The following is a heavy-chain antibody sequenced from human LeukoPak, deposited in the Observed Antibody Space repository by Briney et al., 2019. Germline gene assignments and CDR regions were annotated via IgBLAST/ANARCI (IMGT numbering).Heavy chain of an antibody. J-gene: IGHJ4*02. Sequence: GGSLRLSCAASGFTFDDYTMHWVRQAPGKGLEWVSLISWDGVTTYYAHSVKGRFTLSRDSSKNSLFLQMNSLRTEDTALYYCARDKTGTGIDYWGQGTLVTVSS. CDR2: ISWDGVTT. CDR1: GFTFDDYT. CDR3: ARDKTGTGIDY. V-gene: IGHV3-43*01. D-gene: IGHD1-7*01.